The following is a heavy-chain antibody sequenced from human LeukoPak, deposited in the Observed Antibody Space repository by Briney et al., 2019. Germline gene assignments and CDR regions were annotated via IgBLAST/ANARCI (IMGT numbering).Heavy chain of an antibody. CDR1: GDTFSHYD. V-gene: IGHV1-69*04. J-gene: IGHJ3*02. CDR2: IIPILSMT. Sequence: ASVKVSCKASGDTFSHYDISWVRQAPGQGLEWMGRIIPILSMTNYAPKFQGRVTISMDKSTSTAYMELNSLRPDDTALYYCARRVGMTINAFDIWGQGTMVTVSS. D-gene: IGHD4-17*01. CDR3: ARRVGMTINAFDI.